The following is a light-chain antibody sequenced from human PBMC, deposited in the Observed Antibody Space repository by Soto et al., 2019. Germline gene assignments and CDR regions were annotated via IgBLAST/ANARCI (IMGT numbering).Light chain of an antibody. CDR2: DAS. CDR3: QQRSNWVYT. J-gene: IGKJ2*01. CDR1: QSVSGS. Sequence: EIVLTQSPATLSLSPGERATLSCRASQSVSGSLAWYQQKPGQAPRLLIYDASNKATGIPARFSGSGSGTDFTPTISSLEPEDFALYYCQQRSNWVYTFGQGTKLEIK. V-gene: IGKV3-11*01.